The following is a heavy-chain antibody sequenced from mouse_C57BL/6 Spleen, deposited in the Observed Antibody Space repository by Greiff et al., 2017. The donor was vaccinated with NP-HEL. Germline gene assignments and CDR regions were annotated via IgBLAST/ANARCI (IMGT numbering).Heavy chain of an antibody. D-gene: IGHD2-1*01. CDR3: ARRGNFTLFDY. CDR2: IYPGDGDT. V-gene: IGHV1-82*01. CDR1: GYAFSSSW. J-gene: IGHJ2*01. Sequence: VQLQQSGPELVKPGASVKISCKASGYAFSSSWMNWVKQRPGTGLEWIGRIYPGDGDTNYNGKFKGKATLTADKSSSTAYMQLSSLTSEDSAVYFCARRGNFTLFDYWGKGTTLTVSS.